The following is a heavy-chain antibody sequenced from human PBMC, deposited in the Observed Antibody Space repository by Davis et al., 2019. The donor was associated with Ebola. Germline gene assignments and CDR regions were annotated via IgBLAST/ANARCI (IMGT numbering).Heavy chain of an antibody. CDR3: TRGDYYFDY. V-gene: IGHV3-48*02. J-gene: IGHJ4*02. D-gene: IGHD3/OR15-3a*01. Sequence: GESLKISCAASGFTFSNYGMNWVRQAPAKGLEWVSYISTSSSTIYYADSVKGRFTISRDNAEKSLYLQMNSLRDEDTAVYYCTRGDYYFDYWGQGTLVTVSS. CDR1: GFTFSNYG. CDR2: ISTSSSTI.